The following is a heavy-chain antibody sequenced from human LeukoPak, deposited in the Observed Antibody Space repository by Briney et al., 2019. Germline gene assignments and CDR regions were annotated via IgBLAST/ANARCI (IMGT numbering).Heavy chain of an antibody. Sequence: GGSLRLSCAASGFTFSSYAMHWVRQAPGKGLEWVAVISYDGSNKYYADSVKGRFTISRDNSKNTLYLQMNSLRAEDTAVYYCARGRSIAARPGRSGYMDVWGKGTTDTVSS. CDR3: ARGRSIAARPGRSGYMDV. J-gene: IGHJ6*03. D-gene: IGHD6-6*01. V-gene: IGHV3-30*01. CDR2: ISYDGSNK. CDR1: GFTFSSYA.